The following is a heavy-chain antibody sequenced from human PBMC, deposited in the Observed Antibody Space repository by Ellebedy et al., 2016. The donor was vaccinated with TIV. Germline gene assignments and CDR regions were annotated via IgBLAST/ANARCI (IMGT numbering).Heavy chain of an antibody. J-gene: IGHJ6*02. CDR2: ISSSSRST. CDR1: GFTFSNYA. V-gene: IGHV3-48*04. Sequence: GESLKISCAASGFTFSNYAMNWVRQAPGKGLEWVSYISSSSRSTNYADSVKGRFTISRDDAKNSLYLQMNSLRAEDTAVYYCARGRVVRGVISYYYGMDVWGQGTTVTVSS. D-gene: IGHD3-10*01. CDR3: ARGRVVRGVISYYYGMDV.